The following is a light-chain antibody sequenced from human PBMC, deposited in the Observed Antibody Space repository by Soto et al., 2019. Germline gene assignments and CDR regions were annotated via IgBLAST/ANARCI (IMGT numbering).Light chain of an antibody. CDR3: QQYTGSPPRT. Sequence: EVVLTQSPGTLSLSPGERATLSCRTSQNIVSTFLAWYQQKPGQAPRLLMYGASSRATGIPDRFSGSGSGTDFTLTISRLEPDDSAIYYCQQYTGSPPRTFGQGTKVEI. V-gene: IGKV3-20*01. J-gene: IGKJ1*01. CDR1: QNIVSTF. CDR2: GAS.